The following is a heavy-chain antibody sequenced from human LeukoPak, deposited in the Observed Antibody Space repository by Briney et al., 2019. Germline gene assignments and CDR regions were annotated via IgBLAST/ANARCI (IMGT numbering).Heavy chain of an antibody. Sequence: GESLKISCKGSGYSFTSYWIGWVRQMPGKGLEWMGIIYPGDSDTRYSPSFQGQVTISADKSISTAYLQWSSLKASDTAMYYCARQNQLPHYYYYYYMDVWGKGTTVTVSS. V-gene: IGHV5-51*01. D-gene: IGHD2-2*01. CDR2: IYPGDSDT. J-gene: IGHJ6*03. CDR3: ARQNQLPHYYYYYYMDV. CDR1: GYSFTSYW.